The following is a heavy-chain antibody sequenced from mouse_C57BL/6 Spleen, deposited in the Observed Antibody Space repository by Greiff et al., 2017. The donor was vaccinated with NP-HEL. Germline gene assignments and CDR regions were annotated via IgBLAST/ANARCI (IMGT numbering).Heavy chain of an antibody. D-gene: IGHD2-3*01. V-gene: IGHV1-39*01. CDR3: ARYRDGAYYFDY. CDR2: LNPNYGTT. CDR1: GYSFTDYN. J-gene: IGHJ2*01. Sequence: EVKLMESGPELVKPGASVKISCKASGYSFTDYNMNWVKQSNGKSLEWIGVLNPNYGTTSYNQKFKGKATLTVDQSSSTAYMQLNSLTSEDSAVYYRARYRDGAYYFDYWGQGTTLTVSS.